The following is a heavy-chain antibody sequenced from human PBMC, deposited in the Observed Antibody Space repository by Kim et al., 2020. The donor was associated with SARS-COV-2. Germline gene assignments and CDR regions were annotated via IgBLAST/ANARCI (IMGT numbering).Heavy chain of an antibody. J-gene: IGHJ5*02. CDR3: ARDRGVLRYIPNWFDP. V-gene: IGHV1-3*01. Sequence: ASVKVSCKASGYTFTSYAMHWVRQAPGQRLEWMGWINAGNGNTKYSQKFQGRVTITRDTSASTAYMELSSLRSEDTAVYYCARDRGVLRYIPNWFDPWGQGTLVTVSS. CDR2: INAGNGNT. D-gene: IGHD3-9*01. CDR1: GYTFTSYA.